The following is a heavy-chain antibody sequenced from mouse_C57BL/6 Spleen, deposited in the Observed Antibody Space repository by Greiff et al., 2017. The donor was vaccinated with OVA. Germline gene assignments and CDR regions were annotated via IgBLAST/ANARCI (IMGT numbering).Heavy chain of an antibody. CDR3: ARNWDRYFDV. CDR2: IYPGSGNT. V-gene: IGHV1-66*01. J-gene: IGHJ1*03. CDR1: GYSFTSYY. D-gene: IGHD4-1*01. Sequence: QVQLQQSGPELVKPGASVKISCKASGYSFTSYYIHWVKQRPGQGLEWIGWIYPGSGNTKYNEKFKGKATLTADTSSSTAYMQLSSLTSEDAAVYYCARNWDRYFDVWGTGTTVTVSS.